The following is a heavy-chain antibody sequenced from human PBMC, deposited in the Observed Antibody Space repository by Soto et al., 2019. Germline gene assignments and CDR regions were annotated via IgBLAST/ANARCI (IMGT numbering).Heavy chain of an antibody. CDR1: GFTFSSYA. Sequence: PGGSLRLGCAASGFTFSSYAMNWVRQAPGKVRGWVSGISGSGGATSYADSVKGRFNIARDNPKNKLYLQMNTLRAEDTAVYYCAKQSQVSGSYYNGVCCSYRGQET. V-gene: IGHV3-23*01. CDR3: AKQSQVSGSYYNGVCCSY. D-gene: IGHD3-10*01. CDR2: ISGSGGAT. J-gene: IGHJ4*02.